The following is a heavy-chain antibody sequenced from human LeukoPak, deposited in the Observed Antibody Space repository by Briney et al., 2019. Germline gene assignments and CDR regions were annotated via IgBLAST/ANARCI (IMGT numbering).Heavy chain of an antibody. V-gene: IGHV1-18*01. CDR3: ARDYGDYPSY. Sequence: ASVKVSCKASGYSFTSYGITWVRQAPGQGLEWMGWISGYNGNTKYAQKFQGRVTMTTDTSTSTAYMELRSLRSDDTAVYYCARDYGDYPSYRGQGTLVTVSS. CDR2: ISGYNGNT. CDR1: GYSFTSYG. D-gene: IGHD4-17*01. J-gene: IGHJ4*02.